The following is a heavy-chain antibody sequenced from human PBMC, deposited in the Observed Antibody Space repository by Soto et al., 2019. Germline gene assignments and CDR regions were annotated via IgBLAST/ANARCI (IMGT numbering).Heavy chain of an antibody. CDR1: GYTFTSYA. Sequence: ASVKVSCKASGYTFTSYAMNWVRQAPGQGLEWMGWINTNTGNPTYAQGFTGRFVFSLDTSVSTAYLQICSLKAEDTAVYYCAREMYYDFWSGYSYYYHGLAVWGQGTRVTVSS. V-gene: IGHV7-4-1*01. J-gene: IGHJ6*02. D-gene: IGHD3-3*01. CDR2: INTNTGNP. CDR3: AREMYYDFWSGYSYYYHGLAV.